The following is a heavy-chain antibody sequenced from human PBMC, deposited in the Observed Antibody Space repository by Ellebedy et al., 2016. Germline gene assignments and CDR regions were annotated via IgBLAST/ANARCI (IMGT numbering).Heavy chain of an antibody. CDR2: INHSGST. J-gene: IGHJ5*02. CDR1: GGSFSGYY. CDR3: AREMVRGVRGWFDP. V-gene: IGHV4-34*01. D-gene: IGHD3-10*01. Sequence: SETLSLTCAVYGGSFSGYYWSWIRQPPGKGLEWIGEINHSGSTNYNPSLKSRVTISVDTSKNQFSLKLSSVTAADTAVYYCAREMVRGVRGWFDPWGQGTLVTVSS.